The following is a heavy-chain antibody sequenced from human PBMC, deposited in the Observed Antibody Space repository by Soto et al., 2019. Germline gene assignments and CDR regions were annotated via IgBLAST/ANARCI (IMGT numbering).Heavy chain of an antibody. CDR3: AHRVAAGEFDY. Sequence: QITLKESGPTLVKPTQTLTLTCTFSRFSLSTSGVGVGWIRQPPGKALEWLALIYWNDDKRYSPSLKSRLTITKDTSKNQVVLTMTNMDPVDTATYYCAHRVAAGEFDYWGQGTLVTVSS. J-gene: IGHJ4*02. V-gene: IGHV2-5*01. D-gene: IGHD6-13*01. CDR2: IYWNDDK. CDR1: RFSLSTSGVG.